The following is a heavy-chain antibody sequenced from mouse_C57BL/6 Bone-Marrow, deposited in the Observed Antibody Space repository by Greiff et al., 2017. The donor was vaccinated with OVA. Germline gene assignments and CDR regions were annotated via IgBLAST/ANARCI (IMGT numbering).Heavy chain of an antibody. V-gene: IGHV1-26*01. CDR1: GYTFTDYY. Sequence: EVKLQQSGPELVKPGASVKISCKASGYTFTDYYMNWVKQSHGKSLEWIGDINPNNGGTSYNQKFKGKATLTVDKSSSTAYMELRSLTSEDSAVYYCARFGLRGAMDYWGQGTSVTVSS. CDR2: INPNNGGT. D-gene: IGHD2-4*01. J-gene: IGHJ4*01. CDR3: ARFGLRGAMDY.